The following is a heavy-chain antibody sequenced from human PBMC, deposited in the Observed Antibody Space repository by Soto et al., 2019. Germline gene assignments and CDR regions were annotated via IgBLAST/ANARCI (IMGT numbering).Heavy chain of an antibody. J-gene: IGHJ3*02. V-gene: IGHV3-23*01. CDR1: GFTFSSYA. D-gene: IGHD3-3*01. Sequence: EVQLLESGGGLVQPGGSLRLSCAASGFTFSSYAMSWVRQAPGKGLEWVSAISGSGGSTYYADSVKGRFTISRDNSKNTLYLQMNSLRAEDTSVYYCAKYPPITIFIIGYAFDIWGQGTMVTVSS. CDR2: ISGSGGST. CDR3: AKYPPITIFIIGYAFDI.